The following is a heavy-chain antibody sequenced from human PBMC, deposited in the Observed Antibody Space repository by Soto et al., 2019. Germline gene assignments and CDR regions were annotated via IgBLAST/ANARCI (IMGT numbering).Heavy chain of an antibody. Sequence: EVQLVESGGGLVQPGGSLRLSCAASGFTFSSYNMNWVRQAPGKGLEWVSYISSSSSTIHYADSVKGRFTISRDNAKNSLYLQMNRLRAEDTAVYYCARDTLADSSGYSFAYWGQGPLVTVSS. CDR2: ISSSSSTI. V-gene: IGHV3-48*01. CDR3: ARDTLADSSGYSFAY. D-gene: IGHD3-22*01. CDR1: GFTFSSYN. J-gene: IGHJ4*02.